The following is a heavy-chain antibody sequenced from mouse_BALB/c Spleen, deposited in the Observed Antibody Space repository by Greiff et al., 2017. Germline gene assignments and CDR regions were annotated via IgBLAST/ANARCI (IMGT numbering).Heavy chain of an antibody. CDR2: IWTGGGT. Sequence: VQLQESGPGLVAPSQSLSITCTVSGFSLTSYDISWIRQPPGKGLEWLGVIWTGGGTNYNSAFMSRLSISKDNSKSQVFLKMNSLQTDDTAIYYCVRDPGDAMDYWGQGTSVTVSS. V-gene: IGHV2-9-2*01. CDR1: GFSLTSYD. J-gene: IGHJ4*01. CDR3: VRDPGDAMDY.